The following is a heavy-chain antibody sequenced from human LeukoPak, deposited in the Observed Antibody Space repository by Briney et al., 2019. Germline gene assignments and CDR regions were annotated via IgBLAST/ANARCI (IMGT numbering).Heavy chain of an antibody. Sequence: GGSLRLSCAASGFTFSSYAMTWVRQAPGKGLEWVSTISSSGISTYYADSVKGRFTLSRDNAKNSLYLQMNSLRAEDTAVYYCARGASGPWGQGTLVTVSS. J-gene: IGHJ5*02. CDR1: GFTFSSYA. V-gene: IGHV3-23*01. D-gene: IGHD1-26*01. CDR2: ISSSGIST. CDR3: ARGASGP.